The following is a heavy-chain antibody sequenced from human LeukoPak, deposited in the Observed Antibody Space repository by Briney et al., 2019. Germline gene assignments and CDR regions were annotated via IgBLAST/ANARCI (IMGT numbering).Heavy chain of an antibody. CDR3: AKGLRTGVGPYMGYHYYMDV. J-gene: IGHJ6*03. CDR2: IETGGTT. V-gene: IGHV3-NL1*01. CDR1: GFTFSSYG. Sequence: PGGSLRLSCAASGFTFSSYGMHWVRQAPGKGPELVSVIETGGTTYYADSVKGRFTISRDNSYNTVSLQMNSLRDEDTGVYYCAKGLRTGVGPYMGYHYYMDVWGKGTTVTVSS. D-gene: IGHD3-16*01.